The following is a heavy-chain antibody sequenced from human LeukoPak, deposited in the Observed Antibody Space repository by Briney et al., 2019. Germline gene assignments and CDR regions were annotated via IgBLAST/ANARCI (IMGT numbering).Heavy chain of an antibody. Sequence: ASVKVSCKASGYTFTGYYMHWVRQAPGQGLEWMGWINPNSGGTNYAQKFQGRVTMTRDTSISTAYMELRSLRSDDTAVYYCARNFWSGYYGLYWFDPWGQGTLVTVSS. CDR1: GYTFTGYY. D-gene: IGHD3-3*01. J-gene: IGHJ5*02. CDR2: INPNSGGT. V-gene: IGHV1-2*02. CDR3: ARNFWSGYYGLYWFDP.